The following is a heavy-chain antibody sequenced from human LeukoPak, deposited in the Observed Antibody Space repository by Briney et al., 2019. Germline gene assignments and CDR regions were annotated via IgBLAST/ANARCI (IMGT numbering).Heavy chain of an antibody. CDR2: MNPNSGNT. V-gene: IGHV1-8*03. D-gene: IGHD6-13*01. Sequence: AASVKVSCKASGYTFTSYDINWVRQATGQGLEWMGWMNPNSGNTGYAQKFQGRVTITRNTSISTAYMELSSLRSEDTAVYYCARGRGSSREFDYWGQGTLVTVSS. CDR3: ARGRGSSREFDY. CDR1: GYTFTSYD. J-gene: IGHJ4*02.